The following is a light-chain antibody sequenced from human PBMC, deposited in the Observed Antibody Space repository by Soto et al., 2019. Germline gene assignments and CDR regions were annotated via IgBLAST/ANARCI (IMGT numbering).Light chain of an antibody. V-gene: IGKV3D-15*01. J-gene: IGKJ5*01. Sequence: EIVRTQAPATLAVSPGEGATLSCRASQSVNIYLAWYQQKPGQAPRLLIFGASSRATGIPARFSGSGSGTDFTLTISSLEPEDFAVYYCQQFHNWPPITFGQGTRLEI. CDR3: QQFHNWPPIT. CDR1: QSVNIY. CDR2: GAS.